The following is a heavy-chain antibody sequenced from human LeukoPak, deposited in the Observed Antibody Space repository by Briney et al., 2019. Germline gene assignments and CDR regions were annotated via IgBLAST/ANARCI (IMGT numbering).Heavy chain of an antibody. D-gene: IGHD7-27*01. CDR2: IYPGDSGT. CDR1: GYSFTSYW. V-gene: IGHV5-51*01. CDR3: ARRRYGDRKGAYWYFDL. J-gene: IGHJ2*01. Sequence: GESLKISCKGSGYSFTSYWIGWVRQMPGKGLEWMGIIYPGDSGTRYSPSFQGQVTISADKSISTAYLQWSSLKASDTAMYYCARRRYGDRKGAYWYFDLWGRGTLVTVSS.